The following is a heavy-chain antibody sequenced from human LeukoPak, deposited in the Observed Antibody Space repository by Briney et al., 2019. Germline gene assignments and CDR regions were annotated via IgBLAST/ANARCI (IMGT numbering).Heavy chain of an antibody. J-gene: IGHJ5*02. CDR2: IYYSGST. V-gene: IGHV4-59*01. CDR1: GGSFSGCY. D-gene: IGHD4-11*01. CDR3: ARHYSNYVRWFDP. Sequence: SETLSLTCAVYGGSFSGCYWSWIRQPPGKGLEWIGYIYYSGSTNYNPSLKSRVTISVDTSKNQFSLKLSSVTAADTAVYYCARHYSNYVRWFDPWGQGTLVTVSS.